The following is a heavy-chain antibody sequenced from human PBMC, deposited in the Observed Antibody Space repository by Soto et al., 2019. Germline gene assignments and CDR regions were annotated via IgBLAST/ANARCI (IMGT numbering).Heavy chain of an antibody. Sequence: PGESLKISCKGSGYSFTSYWIGWVRQMPGKGLEWMGIIYPGDSDTRYSPSFQGQVTISADKSISTAYLQWSSLKASDTAMYYCARLWGGYCSGGSCSGGAFDIWGQGTMVPLSS. J-gene: IGHJ3*02. CDR1: GYSFTSYW. D-gene: IGHD2-15*01. V-gene: IGHV5-51*01. CDR2: IYPGDSDT. CDR3: ARLWGGYCSGGSCSGGAFDI.